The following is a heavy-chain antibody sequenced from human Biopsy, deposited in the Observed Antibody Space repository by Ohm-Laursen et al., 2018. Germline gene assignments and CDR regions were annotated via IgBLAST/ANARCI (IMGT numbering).Heavy chain of an antibody. CDR2: IYYTGNT. J-gene: IGHJ2*01. CDR1: GDSISTYY. CDR3: ARDRGYYSDRTVPGYFDL. Sequence: SETLSLTCTVSGDSISTYYWSWIRQPPGQGLQWIGYIYYTGNTDYNPSLQSRVTISVDTYKNHFSMRLRSMTTADTAMYYCARDRGYYSDRTVPGYFDLWGRGTLVTVSS. V-gene: IGHV4-59*01. D-gene: IGHD3-22*01.